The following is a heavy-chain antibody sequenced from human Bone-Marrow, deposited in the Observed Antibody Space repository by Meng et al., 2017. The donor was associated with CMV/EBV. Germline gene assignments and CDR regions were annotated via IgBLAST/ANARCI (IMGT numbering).Heavy chain of an antibody. D-gene: IGHD2-2*01. Sequence: GESLKISCAASGFTFSSFWMHWVRQAPGKGLVWVSRINSDGSSSNYGDSVKGRFTISRDSAENTLYLQMNSLRAEDTAVYYCARSPGSQLYIWGQGTLVTVSS. CDR2: INSDGSSS. CDR3: ARSPGSQLYI. J-gene: IGHJ4*02. CDR1: GFTFSSFW. V-gene: IGHV3-74*01.